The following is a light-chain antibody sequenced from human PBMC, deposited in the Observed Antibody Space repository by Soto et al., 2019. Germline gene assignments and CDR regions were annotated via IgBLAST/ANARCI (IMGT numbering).Light chain of an antibody. CDR1: QGINNF. CDR2: AAS. Sequence: DIQMTQSPSSLSASVGDRVTITCRASQGINNFVAWYQQKPGEVPKLLIYAASTLQSGVPSRFSGSGFGTDFVLTISSLEPEVVATYYCQKYDRVPLTFGGGNRVEIK. V-gene: IGKV1-27*01. J-gene: IGKJ4*01. CDR3: QKYDRVPLT.